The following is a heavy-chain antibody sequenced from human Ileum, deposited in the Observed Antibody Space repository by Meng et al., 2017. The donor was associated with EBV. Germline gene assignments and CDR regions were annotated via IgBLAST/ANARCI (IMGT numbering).Heavy chain of an antibody. D-gene: IGHD4-17*01. CDR2: IYHSWRT. J-gene: IGHJ4*02. V-gene: IGHV4-4*02. CDR3: ASGRDYAWHS. CDR1: GGSISSNNW. Sequence: QVQLPEAGPALVKHWGTRSLTCAASGGSISSNNWWRWVRQPPGKGLEWIGEIYHSWRTNYNPSFKSRVTMSVDKSKNQISLNLSSVTAADTAVYYCASGRDYAWHSWGRGTLVTVSS.